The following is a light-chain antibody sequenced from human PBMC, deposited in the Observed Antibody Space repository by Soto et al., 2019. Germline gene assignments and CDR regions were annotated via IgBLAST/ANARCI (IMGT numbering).Light chain of an antibody. CDR2: GAS. CDR3: QQYGSSGWT. V-gene: IGKV3-20*01. Sequence: EIVLTQSPATLSLSPGERATLSCRASQSVSSYLAWYQQKPGQAPRLLIFGASHRATGIPDRFSGSGSGTDFTLTISRLEPEDFAVYYCQQYGSSGWTFGQGTKVDIK. J-gene: IGKJ1*01. CDR1: QSVSSY.